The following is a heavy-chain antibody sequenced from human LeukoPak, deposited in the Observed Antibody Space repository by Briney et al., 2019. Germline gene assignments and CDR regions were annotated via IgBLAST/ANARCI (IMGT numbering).Heavy chain of an antibody. CDR2: IKQDGSEK. CDR1: GFTVSSNY. Sequence: PGGSLRLSCAASGFTVSSNYMSWVRQAPGKGLEWVANIKQDGSEKYYVDSVKGRFTISRDNAKNSLYLQMNSLRAEDTAAYYCARDQGSWNYGDYWGQGTLVTVSS. CDR3: ARDQGSWNYGDY. V-gene: IGHV3-7*01. J-gene: IGHJ4*02. D-gene: IGHD1-7*01.